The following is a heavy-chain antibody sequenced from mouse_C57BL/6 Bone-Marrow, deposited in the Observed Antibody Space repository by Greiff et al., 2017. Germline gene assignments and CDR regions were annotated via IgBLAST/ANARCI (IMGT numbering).Heavy chain of an antibody. CDR2: ISNGGGST. CDR3: ARHGGYFDV. CDR1: GFTFSDYY. V-gene: IGHV5-12*01. Sequence: DVMLVESGGGLVQPGGSLKLSCAASGFTFSDYYMYWVRQTPEKRLGWVAYISNGGGSTYYPDTVKGRFTISRDNAKNTLYLQMSRLKSEDTAMYYCARHGGYFDVWGTGTTVTVSS. J-gene: IGHJ1*03.